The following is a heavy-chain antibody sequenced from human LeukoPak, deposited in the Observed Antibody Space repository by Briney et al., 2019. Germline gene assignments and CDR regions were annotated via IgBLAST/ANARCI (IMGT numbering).Heavy chain of an antibody. V-gene: IGHV1-18*01. D-gene: IGHD1-26*01. CDR3: ARAGYSRFVDDWDY. CDR2: ISAYNGNT. Sequence: GASVKVSCKASGYIFTNYGINWVRQAPGQGLEWMGWISAYNGNTKYTQKLQDRVTMTTDTSTSTAYMELKTLRSDDTAVYFCARAGYSRFVDDWDYWGQGTLVTVSS. CDR1: GYIFTNYG. J-gene: IGHJ4*02.